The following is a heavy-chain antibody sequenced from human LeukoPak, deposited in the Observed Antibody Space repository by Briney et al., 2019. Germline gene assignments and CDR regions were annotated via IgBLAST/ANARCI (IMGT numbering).Heavy chain of an antibody. CDR2: INHSGST. D-gene: IGHD3-3*01. CDR1: GESFSGYY. Sequence: SETLSLTCAVYGESFSGYYWSWIRQPPGKGLVWIGEINHSGSTNYNPSLKSRVSISVDTSKNQFSLKLSSVTAADTAVYYCARGPLRSGYYRPNWFDPWGQGTLVTVSS. J-gene: IGHJ5*02. V-gene: IGHV4-34*01. CDR3: ARGPLRSGYYRPNWFDP.